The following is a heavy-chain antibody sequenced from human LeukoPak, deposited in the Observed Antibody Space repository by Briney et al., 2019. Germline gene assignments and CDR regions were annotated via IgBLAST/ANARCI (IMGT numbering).Heavy chain of an antibody. CDR1: GGYNISYF. D-gene: IGHD6-19*01. J-gene: IGHJ4*02. Sequence: SETLSHTRSVSGGYNISYFWGWIRQPPGRGLEWIGYIYYSGSTNYNPSLKSRVTISLGTSKNQFSLNLISVTAADTAVYYCARVSSSGWSQGLSDYWGQGTLVTVSS. CDR2: IYYSGST. CDR3: ARVSSSGWSQGLSDY. V-gene: IGHV4-59*01.